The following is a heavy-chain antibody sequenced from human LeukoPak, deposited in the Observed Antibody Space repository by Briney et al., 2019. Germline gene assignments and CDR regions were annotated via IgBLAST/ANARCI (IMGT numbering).Heavy chain of an antibody. V-gene: IGHV3-11*01. CDR1: GFTFSDYY. CDR2: ISSSGSTI. Sequence: GGSLRLSCAASGFTFSDYYMSWIRQAPGKGLEWVSYISSSGSTIYYADSVKGRFTISRDNAKNSLYLQMNSLRAEDTAVYHCARGRVDIVASDAFDIWGQGTMVTVSS. CDR3: ARGRVDIVASDAFDI. D-gene: IGHD5-12*01. J-gene: IGHJ3*02.